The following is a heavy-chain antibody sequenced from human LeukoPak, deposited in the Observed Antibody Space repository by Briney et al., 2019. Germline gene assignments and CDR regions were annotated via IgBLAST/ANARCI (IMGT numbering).Heavy chain of an antibody. CDR1: GGSISSYY. J-gene: IGHJ4*02. V-gene: IGHV4-59*01. D-gene: IGHD6-6*01. CDR2: IHYSGST. CDR3: ARWGSYSSSSTFGY. Sequence: PSETLSLTCTVPGGSISSYYWSWIRQPPGKGLEWLGDIHYSGSTNYNPSLKSRVTISVDTSKNQFSLKLTSVTAADTAVYYCARWGSYSSSSTFGYWGQGTLVTVSS.